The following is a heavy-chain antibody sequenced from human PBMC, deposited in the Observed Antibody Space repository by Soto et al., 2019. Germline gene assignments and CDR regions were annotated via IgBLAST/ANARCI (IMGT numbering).Heavy chain of an antibody. V-gene: IGHV1-69*12. D-gene: IGHD2-21*02. J-gene: IGHJ5*02. Sequence: QVQLVQSGAEVKKPGSSVKVSCKASGGTFSSYAISWVRQAPGQGLEWRGGVIPIFGTASYAQKFQGRVTITAGESTSTAYMELSSLRSEDTAVYYCARLVDPLLNWFDPWGQGTLVTVSS. CDR1: GGTFSSYA. CDR3: ARLVDPLLNWFDP. CDR2: VIPIFGTA.